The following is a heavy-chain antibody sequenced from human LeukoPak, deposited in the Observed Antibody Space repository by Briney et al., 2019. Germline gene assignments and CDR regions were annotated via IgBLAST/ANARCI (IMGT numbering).Heavy chain of an antibody. D-gene: IGHD5-12*01. CDR1: GYSFTSYW. J-gene: IGHJ5*02. CDR3: ARLRGYDPNWFDP. V-gene: IGHV5-51*01. CDR2: IYTGDSDT. Sequence: GESLKISCKGPGYSFTSYWIGWVRQMPGRGLEWMGIIYTGDSDTRYSPSFQGQVTISADKSISTAYLQWSSLKASDTAMYYCARLRGYDPNWFDPWGQGTLVTVSS.